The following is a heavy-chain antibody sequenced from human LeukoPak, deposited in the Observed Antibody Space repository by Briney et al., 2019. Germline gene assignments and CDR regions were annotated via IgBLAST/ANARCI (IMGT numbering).Heavy chain of an antibody. CDR3: ARDGYFDL. Sequence: ASVKVSCKASGYTFTTYGIAWVRQAPGQGLERMGWISAHNGNTNYAQSLQGGVTMTTDTSTNTAYMELRSLRSDDTAVYYCARDGYFDLWGRGTLVTVSS. CDR2: ISAHNGNT. J-gene: IGHJ2*01. V-gene: IGHV1-18*01. CDR1: GYTFTTYG.